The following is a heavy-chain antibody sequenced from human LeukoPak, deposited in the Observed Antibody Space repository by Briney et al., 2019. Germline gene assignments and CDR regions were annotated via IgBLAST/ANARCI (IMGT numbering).Heavy chain of an antibody. D-gene: IGHD6-19*01. V-gene: IGHV4-4*07. J-gene: IGHJ4*02. CDR3: ARVRIGSGWYDY. Sequence: SETLSLTCTVSGGSISSYYWSWIRQPAGKGLEWIGRIYTSGSTNYNPSLKSRVTMSVDTSKNQFSLQLNSVTPEDTAVYYCARVRIGSGWYDYWGQGTLVTVSS. CDR1: GGSISSYY. CDR2: IYTSGST.